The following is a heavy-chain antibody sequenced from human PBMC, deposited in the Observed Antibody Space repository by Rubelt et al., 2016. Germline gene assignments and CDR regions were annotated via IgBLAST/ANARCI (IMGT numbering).Heavy chain of an antibody. CDR3: ARATLSGMDV. CDR2: FSSGSSFI. Sequence: EVQLVESGGGLVKPGGSLRLSCAASGFTFNTYSMDWVRQAPGKGLEWVSSFSSGSSFIYYADSVKGRFTISRDNAKNSLYLQMNSLLADDTAVYYCARATLSGMDVWGQGTTVTVSS. J-gene: IGHJ6*02. D-gene: IGHD2/OR15-2a*01. V-gene: IGHV3-21*01. CDR1: GFTFNTYS.